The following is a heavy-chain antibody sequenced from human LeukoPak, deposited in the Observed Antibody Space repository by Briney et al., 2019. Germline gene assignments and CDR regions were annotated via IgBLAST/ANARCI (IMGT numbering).Heavy chain of an antibody. CDR3: ARRTYFDL. V-gene: IGHV4-59*01. J-gene: IGHJ2*01. Sequence: SETLSLTCTVSGGSISTYYWTWIRQPPGKGLEWIGYIYYSGSTNYNPSLKSRVTMSVDTSKNQFSLKLSSVTAADTAVYYCARRTYFDLWGRGTLVTVSS. CDR2: IYYSGST. CDR1: GGSISTYY.